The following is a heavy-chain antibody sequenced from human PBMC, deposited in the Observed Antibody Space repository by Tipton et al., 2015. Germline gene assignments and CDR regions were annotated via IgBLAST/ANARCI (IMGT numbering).Heavy chain of an antibody. Sequence: TLSLTCAVSAYSISSDYYWGWIRQPPGKGLEWIGSISHSGNTYYNPSLKSRVTMSRDTSKNQFSLKLTSVTAADTAVYYCACQDYDSLTRDYQTVDYWGQGTLVIVSA. D-gene: IGHD3-9*01. CDR2: ISHSGNT. J-gene: IGHJ4*02. CDR3: ACQDYDSLTRDYQTVDY. V-gene: IGHV4-38-2*01. CDR1: AYSISSDYY.